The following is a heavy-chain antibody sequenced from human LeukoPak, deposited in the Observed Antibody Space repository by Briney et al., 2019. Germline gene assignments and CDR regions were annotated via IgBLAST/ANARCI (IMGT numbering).Heavy chain of an antibody. V-gene: IGHV1-2*02. CDR2: INPNSGDT. CDR1: GYTLTGYY. J-gene: IGHJ4*02. Sequence: DSVQVSCKASGYTLTGYYMHWVRQAPGQGLEWMGWINPNSGDTNYAQKFQGRVTMTGDTSISTAYMELSGLRSDDTAVYFCARVGRAWSFDHWGQGTLVTVSS. D-gene: IGHD6-19*01. CDR3: ARVGRAWSFDH.